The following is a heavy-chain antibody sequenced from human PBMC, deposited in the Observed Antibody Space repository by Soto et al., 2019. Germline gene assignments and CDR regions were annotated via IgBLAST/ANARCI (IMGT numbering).Heavy chain of an antibody. V-gene: IGHV3-30*18. D-gene: IGHD4-17*01. Sequence: QEQLVESGGGVVQPGGSLRLSCAASGFNFSDYGVHWVRQAPGKGLEWVAVMSYDGNNEYYANSVRGRFTISRDNSRDTLYLQMNNLRPEDTAVYYCAKEPTVDDWYCDLWGRGTLVAVSS. CDR3: AKEPTVDDWYCDL. J-gene: IGHJ2*01. CDR1: GFNFSDYG. CDR2: MSYDGNNE.